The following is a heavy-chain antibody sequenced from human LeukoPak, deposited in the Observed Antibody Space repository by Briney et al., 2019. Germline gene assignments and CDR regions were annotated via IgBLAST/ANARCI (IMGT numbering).Heavy chain of an antibody. V-gene: IGHV3-53*01. CDR1: GFTVSTNS. CDR3: ARRAGDYSHPYDY. J-gene: IGHJ4*02. D-gene: IGHD3-22*01. CDR2: IYSGGST. Sequence: GGSLRLSCTVSGFTVSTNSMSWVRQTPGEGLEWVSFIYSGGSTHYSDSVKGRFTISRDNSKNTLYLQMNSLRAEDTAVYYCARRAGDYSHPYDYWGQGTLVTVSS.